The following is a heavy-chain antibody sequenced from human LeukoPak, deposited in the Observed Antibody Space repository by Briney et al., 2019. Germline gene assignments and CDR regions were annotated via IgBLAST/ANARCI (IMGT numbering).Heavy chain of an antibody. J-gene: IGHJ4*02. CDR3: AREVATLSSGDYYFDY. V-gene: IGHV3-66*01. CDR2: IYSGGST. Sequence: GGSLRLSCAASGLTVSSNYMSWVRQAPGKGLEWVSVIYSGGSTYYADSVKGRFTISRDNPKNTLYLQMNSLRAEDTAVYYCAREVATLSSGDYYFDYWGQGTLVTVSS. CDR1: GLTVSSNY. D-gene: IGHD5-12*01.